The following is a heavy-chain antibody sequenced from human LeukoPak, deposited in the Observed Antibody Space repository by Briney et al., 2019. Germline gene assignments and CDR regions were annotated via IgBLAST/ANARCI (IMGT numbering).Heavy chain of an antibody. D-gene: IGHD6-13*01. CDR3: ARDLHSSSWKIDY. V-gene: IGHV1-69*04. J-gene: IGHJ4*02. CDR1: GGTFSSYD. Sequence: SVKVSCKASGGTFSSYDISWVRQAPGQGLEWMGRIIPILGIANYAQKFQGRVTITADKSTSTAYMELSSLRSEDTAVYYCARDLHSSSWKIDYWGQGTLVTVSS. CDR2: IIPILGIA.